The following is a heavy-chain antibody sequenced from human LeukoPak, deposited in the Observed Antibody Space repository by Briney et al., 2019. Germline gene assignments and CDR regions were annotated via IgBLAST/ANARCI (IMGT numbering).Heavy chain of an antibody. Sequence: GGSLRLSCAASGFTFSSYWMHWVRQAPGKGLVWVSRINSDGSSTSYADSVKGRFTISRDSAKNTLYLQMNSLRAEDTAVYYCAREYLGYFDWYNADDAFDIWGQGTMVTVSS. V-gene: IGHV3-74*01. CDR2: INSDGSST. J-gene: IGHJ3*02. CDR3: AREYLGYFDWYNADDAFDI. D-gene: IGHD3-9*01. CDR1: GFTFSSYW.